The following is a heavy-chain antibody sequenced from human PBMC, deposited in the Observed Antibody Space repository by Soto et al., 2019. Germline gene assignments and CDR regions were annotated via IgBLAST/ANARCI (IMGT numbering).Heavy chain of an antibody. CDR2: INTNVGYT. J-gene: IGHJ4*02. Sequence: QVQLVQSGEEVKKLGVSVKVSCKTSGYDFFKYNMHWVRQAPGQGLEWMGLINTNVGYTRHAQKFQGRVNMTRDTSSKIVYMELSGLTSADTAMYYCTRADSDVVILPDVLPLFDLWGQGALVTVSS. V-gene: IGHV1-46*01. D-gene: IGHD2-21*02. CDR1: GYDFFKYN. CDR3: TRADSDVVILPDVLPLFDL.